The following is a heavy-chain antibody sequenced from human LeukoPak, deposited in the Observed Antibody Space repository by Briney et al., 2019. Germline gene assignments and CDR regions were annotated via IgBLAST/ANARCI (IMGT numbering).Heavy chain of an antibody. D-gene: IGHD4-17*01. V-gene: IGHV4-4*07. CDR1: GGSISSYY. Sequence: PSETLSLTCTVSGGSISSYYWSWIRQPAGKGLEWIGRIYTSGSTNYNPSLKSRVTMSVDTSKNQFSLKLSSVTAADTAVYYCARDRGADGDYDADPLDYWGQGTLVTVSS. J-gene: IGHJ4*02. CDR3: ARDRGADGDYDADPLDY. CDR2: IYTSGST.